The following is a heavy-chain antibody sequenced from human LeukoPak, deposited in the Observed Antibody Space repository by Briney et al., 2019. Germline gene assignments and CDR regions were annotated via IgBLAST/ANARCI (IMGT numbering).Heavy chain of an antibody. V-gene: IGHV3-33*01. CDR2: IWYDGSNK. J-gene: IGHJ4*02. D-gene: IGHD1-26*01. CDR3: ARDASGWELPTGVDY. Sequence: GGSLRLSCAASGFTFSSYGMHWVRQAPGKGLEWVAVIWYDGSNKYYADSVKGRFTISRDNSKNTLYLQMNSLRAEDTAVYYCARDASGWELPTGVDYWGQGTLVTVSS. CDR1: GFTFSSYG.